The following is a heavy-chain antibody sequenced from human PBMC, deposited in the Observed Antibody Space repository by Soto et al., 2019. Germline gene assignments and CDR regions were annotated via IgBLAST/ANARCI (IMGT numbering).Heavy chain of an antibody. V-gene: IGHV3-30*09. CDR1: GFPFSSYT. CDR2: ISFDGSRK. J-gene: IGHJ6*02. D-gene: IGHD2-2*01. Sequence: QEHLVESGGGVVQPGGSLTLSCTASGFPFSSYTMHWLRRAPGKGLEWVGIISFDGSRKYYADWLKGRIVISRDNSKDSLYLKMDTLRPDDTAIYYCARDTVTSLTPYQGFYYYGMDVWGQGTTVTVSS. CDR3: ARDTVTSLTPYQGFYYYGMDV.